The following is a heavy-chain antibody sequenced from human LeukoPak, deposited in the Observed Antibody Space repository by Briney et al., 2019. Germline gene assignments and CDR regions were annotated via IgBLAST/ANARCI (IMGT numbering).Heavy chain of an antibody. D-gene: IGHD2-21*01. Sequence: PGGSLRLPCAASGFTFSSHDMTWVRQAPGKGLEWVSSIRASGDKTYYADSVKGRFTISRDNSKNTLYLHMNSLRVEDTAVYYCAKDVVDYWGQGTLVTVS. CDR1: GFTFSSHD. CDR3: AKDVVDY. J-gene: IGHJ4*02. V-gene: IGHV3-23*01. CDR2: IRASGDKT.